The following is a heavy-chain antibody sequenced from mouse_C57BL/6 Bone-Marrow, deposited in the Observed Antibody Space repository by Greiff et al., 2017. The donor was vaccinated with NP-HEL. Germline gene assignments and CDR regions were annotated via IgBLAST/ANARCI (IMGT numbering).Heavy chain of an antibody. CDR3: ARDGYGSTPFDY. V-gene: IGHV5-4*01. CDR2: ISDGGSYT. CDR1: GFTFSSYA. D-gene: IGHD1-1*01. J-gene: IGHJ2*01. Sequence: EVQVVESGGGLVKPGGSLKLSCAASGFTFSSYAMSWVRQTPVKRLEWVATISDGGSYTYYPDNVKGRFTIARDNAKNNLYLQMSHLKSEDTAMYYCARDGYGSTPFDYWGQGTTLTVSS.